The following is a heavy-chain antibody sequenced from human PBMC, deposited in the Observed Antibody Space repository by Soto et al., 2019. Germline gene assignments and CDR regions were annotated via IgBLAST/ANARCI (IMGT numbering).Heavy chain of an antibody. CDR2: IYHSGTT. V-gene: IGHV4-39*01. Sequence: QLQLQESGPGLVKPSETLSLTCTVSGGSISSTSYYWGWIRQPPGKGLEWIGNIYHSGTTYYNPSLTSRVTISVDPSKSPFSLKLTSVTAADTAVYYCARHDYDSGSYVRYWGQGTLVTVSS. D-gene: IGHD3-10*01. CDR3: ARHDYDSGSYVRY. J-gene: IGHJ4*02. CDR1: GGSISSTSYY.